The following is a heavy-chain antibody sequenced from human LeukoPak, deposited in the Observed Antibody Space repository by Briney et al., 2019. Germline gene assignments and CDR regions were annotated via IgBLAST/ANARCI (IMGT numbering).Heavy chain of an antibody. CDR1: GGSFSGYY. Sequence: SETLSLTCAVYGGSFSGYYWSWIRQPPGKGLEWIGEINHSGSTNYNPSLKSRVTISVDTSKNQFSLKLSSVTAADTAVYYCAGEQNHYDSSGYPRGAFDIWGQGTMVTVSS. CDR2: INHSGST. D-gene: IGHD3-22*01. J-gene: IGHJ3*02. CDR3: AGEQNHYDSSGYPRGAFDI. V-gene: IGHV4-34*01.